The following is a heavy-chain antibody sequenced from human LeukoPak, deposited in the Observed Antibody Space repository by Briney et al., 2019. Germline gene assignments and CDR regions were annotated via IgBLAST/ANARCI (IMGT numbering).Heavy chain of an antibody. J-gene: IGHJ4*02. CDR2: IRYDGSNK. D-gene: IGHD2-21*01. CDR3: AKSRVVEDY. V-gene: IGHV3-30*02. Sequence: PGGSLRLSCAASGFTFNAYDMHWVRQAPGKGLEWVAFIRYDGSNKFYADSVKGRFTISRDNSRNTLYLQMNSLRAEDTAVYYCAKSRVVEDYWGQGTLVTVSS. CDR1: GFTFNAYD.